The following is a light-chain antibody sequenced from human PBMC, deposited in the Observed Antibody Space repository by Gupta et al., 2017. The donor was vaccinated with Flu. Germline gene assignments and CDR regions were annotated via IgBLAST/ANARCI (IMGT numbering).Light chain of an antibody. V-gene: IGKV3-11*01. CDR2: DAS. Sequence: EIELTQSPAPLSLSPGERATLSCRASQSVNTYLAWYKKKPGQAPRLLSDDASNRDTGIPARFRGSGYGKDFTLTISSREPEDFAVYYGQKHCNWPPNTFCQGTMMEIK. J-gene: IGKJ2*01. CDR3: QKHCNWPPNT. CDR1: QSVNTY.